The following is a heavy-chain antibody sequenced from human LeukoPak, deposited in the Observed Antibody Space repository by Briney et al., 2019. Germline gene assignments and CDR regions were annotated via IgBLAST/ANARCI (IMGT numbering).Heavy chain of an antibody. CDR3: ARPGIVGDDDY. D-gene: IGHD1-26*01. CDR2: IYHSGST. CDR1: GYSICSGYY. J-gene: IGHJ4*02. Sequence: SETLSLTXAVSGYSICSGYYWGWIRQPPGKGLEWIGSIYHSGSTYYNPSLKSRVTISVDTSKNPFSLKLSSVTAADTAVYYCARPGIVGDDDYWGQGTLVTVSS. V-gene: IGHV4-38-2*01.